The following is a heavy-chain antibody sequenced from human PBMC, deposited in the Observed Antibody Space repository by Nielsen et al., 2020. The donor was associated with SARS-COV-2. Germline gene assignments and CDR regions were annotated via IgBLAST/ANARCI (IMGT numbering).Heavy chain of an antibody. CDR2: IYSGGSST. CDR1: GFTFSSHA. V-gene: IGHV3-23*03. J-gene: IGHJ4*02. Sequence: GGSLRLSCAASGFTFSSHAMSWVRQAPGKGLEWVSVIYSGGSSTYYADSVKGRFTISRDNSKNTLYLQMNSLRAEDTAVYYCAKDRGGQWLALDYWGQGTLVTVSS. CDR3: AKDRGGQWLALDY. D-gene: IGHD6-19*01.